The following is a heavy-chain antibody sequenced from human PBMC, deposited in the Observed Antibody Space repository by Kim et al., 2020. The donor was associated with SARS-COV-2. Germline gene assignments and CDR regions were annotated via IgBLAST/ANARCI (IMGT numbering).Heavy chain of an antibody. V-gene: IGHV4-39*01. CDR2: IYYSGST. CDR1: GGSISSSSYY. J-gene: IGHJ4*02. D-gene: IGHD6-13*01. Sequence: SETLSLTCTVSGGSISSSSYYWGWIRQPPGKGLEWIGSIYYSGSTYYNPSLKSRVTISVDTSKNQFSLKLSSVTAADTAVYYCARLAAAGTRWGQGTLVTVSS. CDR3: ARLAAAGTR.